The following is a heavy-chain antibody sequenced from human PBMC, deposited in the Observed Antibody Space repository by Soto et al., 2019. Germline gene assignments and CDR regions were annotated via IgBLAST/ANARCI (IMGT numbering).Heavy chain of an antibody. J-gene: IGHJ4*02. Sequence: ASVKVSCKASGYTFTGYYIHWVRQAPGQGLGWMGWVNPNSGGSNSAQRFQGRVTMTRDTSITTAYMDLTSLTYDDTAVYYCARANSGDDDEFDYWGQGTLVTVSS. CDR3: ARANSGDDDEFDY. CDR2: VNPNSGGS. CDR1: GYTFTGYY. D-gene: IGHD5-12*01. V-gene: IGHV1-2*02.